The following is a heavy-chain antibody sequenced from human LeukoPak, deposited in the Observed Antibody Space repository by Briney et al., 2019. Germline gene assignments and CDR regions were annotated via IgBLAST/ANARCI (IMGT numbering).Heavy chain of an antibody. CDR3: ARDLMYCDTMSCYDGDFDY. V-gene: IGHV1-18*01. CDR1: GYSFINFG. J-gene: IGHJ4*02. Sequence: ASVKVSCKASGYSFINFGLSWVRQAPGQGLEWMGWISAYNHNTNYAQKFQGRVTMTIDTSTTSVYMELRSLRSDDTAIYYCARDLMYCDTMSCYDGDFDYWGQGTPVTVSS. CDR2: ISAYNHNT. D-gene: IGHD2-2*01.